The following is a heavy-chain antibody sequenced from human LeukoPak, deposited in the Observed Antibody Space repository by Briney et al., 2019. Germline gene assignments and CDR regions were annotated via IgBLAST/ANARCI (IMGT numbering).Heavy chain of an antibody. CDR1: GGSFSGNY. Sequence: SETLSLTCAVYGGSFSGNYWNWIRQPPGKGLEWIGEINNSGSTNYNPSLKSRVTISVDTSKNQFSLKLSSVSAADTAVYYCARATVTKLGYYYYYYMDVWGKGTTVTVSS. J-gene: IGHJ6*03. D-gene: IGHD4-17*01. V-gene: IGHV4-34*01. CDR2: INNSGST. CDR3: ARATVTKLGYYYYYYMDV.